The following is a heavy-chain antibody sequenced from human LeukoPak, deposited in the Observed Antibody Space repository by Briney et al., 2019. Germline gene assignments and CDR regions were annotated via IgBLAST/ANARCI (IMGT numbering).Heavy chain of an antibody. D-gene: IGHD3-10*01. J-gene: IGHJ4*02. V-gene: IGHV4-59*08. CDR1: GGSISSYY. CDR2: IYYSGST. CDR3: ASQTYGSGSYPIY. Sequence: SETLSLTCTVSGGSISSYYWSRIRLPPGKGLEWIGYIYYSGSTNYNPSLRSRVTISVDTSKNQFSLKLGSVTAADTAVYYCASQTYGSGSYPIYWGQGTLVTVSS.